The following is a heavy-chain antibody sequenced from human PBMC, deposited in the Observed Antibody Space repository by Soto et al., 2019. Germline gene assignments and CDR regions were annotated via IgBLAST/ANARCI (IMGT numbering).Heavy chain of an antibody. Sequence: PGGSLRLSCAASGFTFSSYGMHWVRQAPGKGLEWVAVISYDGSNKYYADSVKGRFTISRDNSKNTLYLQMNSLRAEDTAVYYCAKDGADGWAIDYWGQGTLVTVSS. V-gene: IGHV3-30*18. D-gene: IGHD6-19*01. J-gene: IGHJ4*02. CDR1: GFTFSSYG. CDR3: AKDGADGWAIDY. CDR2: ISYDGSNK.